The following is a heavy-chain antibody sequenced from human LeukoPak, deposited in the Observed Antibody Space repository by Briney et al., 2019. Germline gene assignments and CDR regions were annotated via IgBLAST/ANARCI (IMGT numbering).Heavy chain of an antibody. J-gene: IGHJ6*02. D-gene: IGHD1-26*01. Sequence: SETLSLTCSVSGGSINSNIFYWVWIRQPPGKGLEWIGSVFYGGSSFYNPSLKSRVTISADSSKTQFSLKLNSVTAADTAIYYCARHVISGTFSYSYSGMDVWGQGTTVTVSS. V-gene: IGHV4-39*01. CDR1: GGSINSNIFY. CDR3: ARHVISGTFSYSYSGMDV. CDR2: VFYGGSS.